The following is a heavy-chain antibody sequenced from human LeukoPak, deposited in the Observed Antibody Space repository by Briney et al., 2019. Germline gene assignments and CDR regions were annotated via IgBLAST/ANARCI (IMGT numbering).Heavy chain of an antibody. CDR1: GGSISSSSYY. J-gene: IGHJ4*02. CDR3: ARDVLRGYDSSTGDFDY. CDR2: IYYSGST. D-gene: IGHD3-22*01. Sequence: SETLSLTCTVSGGSISSSSYYWGWIRQPPGKGLEWIGSIYYSGSTYYNPSLKSRVTISGDTSKNQFSLKLSSVTAADTAVYYCARDVLRGYDSSTGDFDYWGQGTLVTVSS. V-gene: IGHV4-39*07.